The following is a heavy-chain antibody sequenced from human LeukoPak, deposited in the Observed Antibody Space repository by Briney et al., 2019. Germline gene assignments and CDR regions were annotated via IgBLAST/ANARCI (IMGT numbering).Heavy chain of an antibody. J-gene: IGHJ4*02. CDR1: GGSISSYY. CDR3: ARDKGHFDVDY. Sequence: SETLSLTCTVSGGSISSYYWSWIRQPPGKGLEWIGEINHSGSTNYNPSLKSRITISGDTSKNQFSLRLSSVTAADTAVYYCARDKGHFDVDYWGRGTLVTVSS. V-gene: IGHV4-34*01. D-gene: IGHD3-9*01. CDR2: INHSGST.